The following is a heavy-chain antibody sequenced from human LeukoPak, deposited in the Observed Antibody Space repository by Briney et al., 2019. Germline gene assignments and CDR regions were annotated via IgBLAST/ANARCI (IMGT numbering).Heavy chain of an antibody. CDR1: GYSFTSYW. V-gene: IGHV5-51*01. J-gene: IGHJ3*02. CDR3: ARQSHYYDSSGYGTDAFDI. Sequence: GESLKISCKGSGYSFTSYWIGWVRQMPGKGLEWMGIIYPGDSDTRYSPSFQGQVTISADKSISTAYLQWSSLKASDTAMYYCARQSHYYDSSGYGTDAFDIWGQGTMVTVSS. CDR2: IYPGDSDT. D-gene: IGHD3-22*01.